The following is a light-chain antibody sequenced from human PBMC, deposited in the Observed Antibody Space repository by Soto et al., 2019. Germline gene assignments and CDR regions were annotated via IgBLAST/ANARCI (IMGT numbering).Light chain of an antibody. CDR3: QQYNNWPGT. CDR2: GAS. Sequence: EIVMTQSPATLSVSPGERATLSCRASQSVSSNLAWYQQKPGQAPRLLIYGASTRATGIPARFSGSGSGTDFTLTISSLPSEDFAVYYCQQYNNWPGTFGQGTKVEIK. V-gene: IGKV3-15*01. CDR1: QSVSSN. J-gene: IGKJ1*01.